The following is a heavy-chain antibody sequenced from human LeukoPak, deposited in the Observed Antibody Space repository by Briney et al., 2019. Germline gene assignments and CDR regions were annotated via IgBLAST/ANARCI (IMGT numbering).Heavy chain of an antibody. CDR3: ARLGITPGYFDY. Sequence: SETLSLTCTVSGYSISSGYYWGWIRQPPGKGLEWIGSIYHSGSTYYNPSLKSRVTISVDTSKNQFSLKLSSVTAADTAVYYCARLGITPGYFDYWGQGTLVTVSS. CDR1: GYSISSGYY. CDR2: IYHSGST. J-gene: IGHJ4*02. V-gene: IGHV4-38-2*02. D-gene: IGHD3-10*01.